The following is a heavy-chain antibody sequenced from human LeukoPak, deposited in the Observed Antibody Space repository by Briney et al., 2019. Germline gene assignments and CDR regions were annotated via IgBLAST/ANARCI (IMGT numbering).Heavy chain of an antibody. CDR1: GGTFSSYA. Sequence: ASVKVSCKASGGTFSSYAISWVRQAPGQGLEWMGGIIPIFGTANYAQKFQGRVTITTDESTSTAYMELSSLRSEDTAVYYCASKYSSSSDLYYYYMDVWGKGTTVTVSS. D-gene: IGHD6-6*01. J-gene: IGHJ6*03. CDR2: IIPIFGTA. V-gene: IGHV1-69*05. CDR3: ASKYSSSSDLYYYYMDV.